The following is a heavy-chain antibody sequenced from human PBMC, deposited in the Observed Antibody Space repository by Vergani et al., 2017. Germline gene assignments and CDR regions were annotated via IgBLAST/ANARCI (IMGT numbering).Heavy chain of an antibody. Sequence: QVQLVQSGAEVKKPGASAKVSCKASGYTFASYAMHWVRQAPGQRLEWMGWINAGNGNTKYSQKFQGRVTITRDTSASTIYMDLSGLRSEDAAVYYCARNLVGGADYWGQGTLVTVSS. CDR2: INAGNGNT. D-gene: IGHD2-8*02. CDR1: GYTFASYA. V-gene: IGHV1-3*01. CDR3: ARNLVGGADY. J-gene: IGHJ4*02.